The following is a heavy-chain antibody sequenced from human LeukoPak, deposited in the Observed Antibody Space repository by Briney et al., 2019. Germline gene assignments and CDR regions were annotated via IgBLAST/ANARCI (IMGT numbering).Heavy chain of an antibody. Sequence: ALVKVSCKVSGYTLTELSMHWVRQAPGKGLEWMGGFDPEDGETIYAQKFQGRVTMTEDTSTDTAYMELSSLRSEDTAVYYCATSRLGSSYYYYYGMDVWGQGTTVTVSS. CDR1: GYTLTELS. CDR2: FDPEDGET. CDR3: ATSRLGSSYYYYYGMDV. V-gene: IGHV1-24*01. D-gene: IGHD1-1*01. J-gene: IGHJ6*02.